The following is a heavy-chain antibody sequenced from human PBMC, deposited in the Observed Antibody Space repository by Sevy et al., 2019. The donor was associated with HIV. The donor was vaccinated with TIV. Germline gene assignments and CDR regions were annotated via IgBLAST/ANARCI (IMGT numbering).Heavy chain of an antibody. D-gene: IGHD6-6*01. Sequence: GGSLRLSCAASGFTFSIYGMHWVRQAPGKGLEWVACIRYDGSTKYYADSVKGRFTISRDNSKNTLYLQMKSLRAEDTAVYYCAKDLTGRYSSSSGDFDYWGQGTLVTVSS. CDR2: IRYDGSTK. J-gene: IGHJ4*02. CDR1: GFTFSIYG. CDR3: AKDLTGRYSSSSGDFDY. V-gene: IGHV3-30*02.